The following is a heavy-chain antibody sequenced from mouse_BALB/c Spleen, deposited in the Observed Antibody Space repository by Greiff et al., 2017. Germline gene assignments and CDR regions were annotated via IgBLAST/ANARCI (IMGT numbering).Heavy chain of an antibody. Sequence: EVQRVESGGGLVQPGGSLRLSCATSGFTFTDYYMSWVRQPPGKALEWLGFIRNKANGYTTYYSASVKGRFTISRDNSQSILYLQMNTLRAEDSATYYCARDLTGTGFAYWGQGTLVTVSA. J-gene: IGHJ3*01. V-gene: IGHV7-3*02. CDR2: IRNKANGYTT. D-gene: IGHD4-1*01. CDR3: ARDLTGTGFAY. CDR1: GFTFTDYY.